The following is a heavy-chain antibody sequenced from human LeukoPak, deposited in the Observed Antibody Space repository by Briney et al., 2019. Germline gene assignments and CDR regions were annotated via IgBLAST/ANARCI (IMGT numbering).Heavy chain of an antibody. D-gene: IGHD6-19*01. J-gene: IGHJ6*02. Sequence: GGSLRLSCAASGFTFDDYAMFWVRQAPGKGLEWVSGISWDSRNIGYAASVKGRFTTSRDNGKNSLYLQVNSLRPDDTALYYCARGNRDSSGFYFYYGMDVWGPGSTVTVSS. CDR1: GFTFDDYA. CDR3: ARGNRDSSGFYFYYGMDV. CDR2: ISWDSRNI. V-gene: IGHV3-9*01.